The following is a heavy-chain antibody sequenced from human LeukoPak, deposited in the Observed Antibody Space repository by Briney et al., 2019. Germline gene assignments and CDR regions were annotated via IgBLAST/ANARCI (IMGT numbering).Heavy chain of an antibody. CDR2: RYHTGST. CDR3: ATTGYSYGYDY. D-gene: IGHD5-18*01. V-gene: IGHV4-38-2*01. J-gene: IGHJ4*02. Sequence: SETLSLTCAVSGYSISSGYYWGWIRQPPGKGLEWIGSRYHTGSTHYNPSLKSRVTISVDTSENQFSLKLSSVTAADTAVYYCATTGYSYGYDYWGQGTLVTVSS. CDR1: GYSISSGYY.